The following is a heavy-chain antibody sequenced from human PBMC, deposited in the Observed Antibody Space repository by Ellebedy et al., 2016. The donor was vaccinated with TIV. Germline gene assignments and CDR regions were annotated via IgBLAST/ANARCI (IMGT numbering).Heavy chain of an antibody. D-gene: IGHD3-22*01. J-gene: IGHJ4*02. CDR2: ISYDGSNE. Sequence: GESLKISCAASGFTFNAYGMHCVRQAPGKGLEWVATISYDGSNEKYADSVKGRFTISRDDSKNTLHLQMNSLRAEDAALYYCAKDGATEIYYPFLSYYFNYWGQGTLVTVSS. CDR3: AKDGATEIYYPFLSYYFNY. V-gene: IGHV3-30*18. CDR1: GFTFNAYG.